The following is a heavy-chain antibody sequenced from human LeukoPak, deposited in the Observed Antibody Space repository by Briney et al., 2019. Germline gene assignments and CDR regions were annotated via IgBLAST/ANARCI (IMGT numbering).Heavy chain of an antibody. CDR1: GGSISSSSYS. D-gene: IGHD3-10*01. V-gene: IGHV4-39*01. Sequence: SETLSLTCTVSGGSISSSSYSWGWMRQPPGKGLEWIGRIYYSGSTYYNPSLKSRVTISVDTSKNQFSLKLSSVTAADTAVYYCARLEYYYQHRFDYWGQGTLVTVSS. CDR3: ARLEYYYQHRFDY. J-gene: IGHJ4*02. CDR2: IYYSGST.